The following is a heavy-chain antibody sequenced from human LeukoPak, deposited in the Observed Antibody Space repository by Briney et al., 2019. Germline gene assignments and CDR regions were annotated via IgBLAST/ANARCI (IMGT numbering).Heavy chain of an antibody. CDR3: ARKNRNYDIKAVRCYYYGMDV. D-gene: IGHD4-11*01. Sequence: GGSLRLSCAASGFTFSSYGMHWVRQAPGKGLEWVAVIWYDGSNKYYADSVKGRFTISRDNSKNTLYLQMNSLRAEDTAVYYCARKNRNYDIKAVRCYYYGMDVWGQGTTVTVSS. CDR1: GFTFSSYG. CDR2: IWYDGSNK. V-gene: IGHV3-33*01. J-gene: IGHJ6*02.